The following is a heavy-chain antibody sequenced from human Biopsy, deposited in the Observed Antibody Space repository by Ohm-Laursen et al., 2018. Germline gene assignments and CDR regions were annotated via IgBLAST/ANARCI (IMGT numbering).Heavy chain of an antibody. D-gene: IGHD3-3*01. CDR3: TKADDFWSPEGYYYYFSGRDV. V-gene: IGHV3-23*01. J-gene: IGHJ6*02. Sequence: SLRLSCSASGFKFDDYGMSWVRQAPGKGLEWVSAIRSTGGSTYYANSVKGRFTISRDNSKNILFLQVNNLRAEDTAIYYCTKADDFWSPEGYYYYFSGRDVWAKGPRSPSP. CDR2: IRSTGGST. CDR1: GFKFDDYG.